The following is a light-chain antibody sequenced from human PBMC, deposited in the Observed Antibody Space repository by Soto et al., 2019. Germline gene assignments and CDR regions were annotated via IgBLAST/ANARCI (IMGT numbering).Light chain of an antibody. CDR3: QQLNSYPPSLT. J-gene: IGKJ4*01. V-gene: IGKV1-9*01. CDR2: AAS. Sequence: DIQLTQSPSFLSASVGDRVTITCRASQGISSYLAWYQQKPGKAPKLLIYAASTLQSGVLSRFSGSGSGTEFTLTISSLQPEDFATYYCQQLNSYPPSLTFGGGTKVEIK. CDR1: QGISSY.